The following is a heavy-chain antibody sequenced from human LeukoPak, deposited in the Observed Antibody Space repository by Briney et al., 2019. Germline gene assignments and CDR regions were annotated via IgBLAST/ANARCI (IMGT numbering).Heavy chain of an antibody. D-gene: IGHD6-19*01. CDR3: AKDPAVAVTPRGRFDP. Sequence: GGSLSPSCPPSGFTFSSYAMSWVRQAAGKGLEWVSAISGIGGSTYYADSVKGRYTISRDNSKNTLYLQMNSLRAEDTAVYYCAKDPAVAVTPRGRFDPWGQGTLVTVSS. J-gene: IGHJ5*02. CDR1: GFTFSSYA. CDR2: ISGIGGST. V-gene: IGHV3-23*01.